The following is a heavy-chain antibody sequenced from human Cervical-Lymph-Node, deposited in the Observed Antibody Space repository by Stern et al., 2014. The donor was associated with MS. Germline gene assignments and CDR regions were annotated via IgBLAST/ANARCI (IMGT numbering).Heavy chain of an antibody. CDR3: AKTGAYCTNGACSDS. CDR1: GYTFTGYY. J-gene: IGHJ5*01. CDR2: INPATGDT. V-gene: IGHV1-2*02. Sequence: VQLLQSGAEVKKPGASVKVSCEASGYTFTGYYLHWVRQAPGKGLEWMGGINPATGDTDYADKFQGTVTMTRDTSISTAYMELSGLTSDDTAIYYCAKTGAYCTNGACSDSWGQGTLVTVSS. D-gene: IGHD2-8*01.